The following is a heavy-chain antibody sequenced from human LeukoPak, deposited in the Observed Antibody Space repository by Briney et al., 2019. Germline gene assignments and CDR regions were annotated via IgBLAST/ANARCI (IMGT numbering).Heavy chain of an antibody. J-gene: IGHJ4*02. Sequence: PSETLSLTCTVSGGSISSSSYYWGWIRQHPGKGLEWIGYIYYSGSTYYNPSLKSRVTISVDTSKNQFSLKLSSVTAADTAVYYCARGFSGYETNFDYWGQGTLVTVSS. D-gene: IGHD5-12*01. CDR1: GGSISSSSYY. V-gene: IGHV4-31*03. CDR3: ARGFSGYETNFDY. CDR2: IYYSGST.